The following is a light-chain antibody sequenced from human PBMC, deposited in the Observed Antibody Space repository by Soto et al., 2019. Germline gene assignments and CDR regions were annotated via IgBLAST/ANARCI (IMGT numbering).Light chain of an antibody. CDR2: DAS. J-gene: IGKJ4*01. CDR1: ESVRSY. Sequence: ENVLTQSPGTLSLSPGERATLSCRASESVRSYLAWYRQKPGQAPRLLIYDASNRATGIPARFSGSGSGTDFTLTISSLEPEDFAVYYCQQRSNWPLLTFGGVTKADMK. V-gene: IGKV3-11*01. CDR3: QQRSNWPLLT.